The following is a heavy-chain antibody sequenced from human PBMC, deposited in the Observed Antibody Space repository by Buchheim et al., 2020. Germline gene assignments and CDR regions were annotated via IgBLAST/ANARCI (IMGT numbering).Heavy chain of an antibody. D-gene: IGHD6-13*01. J-gene: IGHJ6*03. CDR1: GYSFTSYW. V-gene: IGHV5-51*01. Sequence: EVQLVQSGAEVKKPGESLKISCKGSGYSFTSYWIGWVGQMPGKGLEWMGIIYPGDSDTRYSPSFQGQVTISADQSISTAYLQWSSLKASDTAMYYCARLQLDSSSWYNYYYYYMDVWGKGTT. CDR2: IYPGDSDT. CDR3: ARLQLDSSSWYNYYYYYMDV.